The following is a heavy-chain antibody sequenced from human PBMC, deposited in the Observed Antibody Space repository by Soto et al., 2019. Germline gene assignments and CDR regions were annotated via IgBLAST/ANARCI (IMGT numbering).Heavy chain of an antibody. V-gene: IGHV3-53*01. D-gene: IGHD6-13*01. CDR1: EFTVSSNY. CDR3: ARDRYSSSWYHPNYYYYGMDV. Sequence: EMQLVESGGGLIQPGGSLRLSCAASEFTVSSNYMSWVRQAPGKGLEWVSVIYSGGSTYYADSVKGRFTISRDNSKNTLYLQMHSLRAEDTAVYYCARDRYSSSWYHPNYYYYGMDVWGQGTTVTVSS. CDR2: IYSGGST. J-gene: IGHJ6*02.